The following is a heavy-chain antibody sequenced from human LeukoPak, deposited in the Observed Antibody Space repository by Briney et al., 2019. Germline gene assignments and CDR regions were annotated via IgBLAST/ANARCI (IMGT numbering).Heavy chain of an antibody. CDR1: GFTFSSYS. CDR3: VKSGIAAAGQRGYFDY. V-gene: IGHV3-21*01. J-gene: IGHJ4*02. Sequence: GGSLRLSCAASGFTFSSYSMNWVRQAPGKGLEWVSSISSSSSYIYYADSVKGRFTISRDNAKNSLYLQMNSLRAEDTATYYCVKSGIAAAGQRGYFDYWGQGTLVTVSS. CDR2: ISSSSSYI. D-gene: IGHD6-13*01.